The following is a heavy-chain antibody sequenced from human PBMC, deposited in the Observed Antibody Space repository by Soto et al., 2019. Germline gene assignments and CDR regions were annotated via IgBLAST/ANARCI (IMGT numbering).Heavy chain of an antibody. Sequence: GGGARLSCATPGFTFANAWVSWGPQGPWEGMEWVGRIKSKADGGTTDFPAPVKGRFTISRDDSKRTLYLQLNSLRTEDTAVYYCTTSANYYDSSRYRGYFDLWGRGTLVTVSS. V-gene: IGHV3-15*01. CDR2: IKSKADGGTT. D-gene: IGHD3-22*01. CDR3: TTSANYYDSSRYRGYFDL. J-gene: IGHJ2*01. CDR1: GFTFANAW.